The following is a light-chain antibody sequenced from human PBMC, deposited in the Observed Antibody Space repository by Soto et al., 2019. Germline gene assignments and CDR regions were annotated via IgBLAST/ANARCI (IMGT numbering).Light chain of an antibody. V-gene: IGLV2-23*01. CDR1: SSDVGAYNS. J-gene: IGLJ1*01. CDR2: KGT. CDR3: CSSAPESTYV. Sequence: QSALAQPASVSGSPGQSITISCTGSSSDVGAYNSVSWYQQHPHRAPQVIIYKGTQRPSGVSNRFSGSTSGNAASLTISALQTDDDADYFCCSSAPESTYVCGTGTKLTVL.